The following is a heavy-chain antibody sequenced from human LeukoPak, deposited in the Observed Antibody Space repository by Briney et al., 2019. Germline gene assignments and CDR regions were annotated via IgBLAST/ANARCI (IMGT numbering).Heavy chain of an antibody. D-gene: IGHD3-3*01. V-gene: IGHV3-21*03. J-gene: IGHJ4*02. CDR1: GFTFSSYS. CDR2: ISSSSSYI. CDR3: ARENTDFWSGYYGY. Sequence: PGGSLRLSCAASGFTFSSYSMNWVRQAPGKGLEWVSYISSSSSYIYYADSVKGRFTISRDNAKNSLYLQMNSLRAEDTAVYYCARENTDFWSGYYGYWGQGTLVTVSS.